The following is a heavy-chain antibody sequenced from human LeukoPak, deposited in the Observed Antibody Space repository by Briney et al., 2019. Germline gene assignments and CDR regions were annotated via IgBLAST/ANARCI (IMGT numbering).Heavy chain of an antibody. D-gene: IGHD3-10*01. CDR1: GYTFCTSW. V-gene: IGHV5-51*01. CDR3: TRPTYYYHSSGPNYYMDV. J-gene: IGHJ6*03. CDR2: IHPVDSDT. Sequence: GASLQISCKASGYTFCTSWIAWVRPMPGKGLELMGVIHPVDSDTRYSPSFEGQVTISTDRSVNTAFLHWSSLKASDTAMYYCTRPTYYYHSSGPNYYMDVWGTGTPVSVSS.